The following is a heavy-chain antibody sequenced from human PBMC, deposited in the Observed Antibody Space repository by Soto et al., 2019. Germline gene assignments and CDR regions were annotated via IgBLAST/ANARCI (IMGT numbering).Heavy chain of an antibody. D-gene: IGHD7-27*01. CDR1: GGSISGYY. Sequence: SETLSLTCAVYGGSISGYYWSWIRQPPGKGLEWIGEINHSGSTNYNPSLKSRVTISVDTSKNQFSLKLSSVTAADTAVYYCARALGSPYYYYYGMDVWGQGTTVTVSS. V-gene: IGHV4-34*01. J-gene: IGHJ6*02. CDR2: INHSGST. CDR3: ARALGSPYYYYYGMDV.